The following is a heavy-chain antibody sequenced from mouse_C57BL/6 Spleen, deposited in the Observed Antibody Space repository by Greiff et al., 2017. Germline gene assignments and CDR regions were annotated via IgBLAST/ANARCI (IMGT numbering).Heavy chain of an antibody. CDR1: GYTFTDYE. CDR3: TRGNPYYFDY. CDR2: IDPETGGT. V-gene: IGHV1-15*01. J-gene: IGHJ2*01. Sequence: QVQLQQSGAELVRPGASVTLSCKASGYTFTDYEMHWVKQTPVHGLEWIGAIDPETGGTAYNQKFKGKAILTADKSSSTAYMELRSLTSDDSAVYYCTRGNPYYFDYWGQGTTLTVSS.